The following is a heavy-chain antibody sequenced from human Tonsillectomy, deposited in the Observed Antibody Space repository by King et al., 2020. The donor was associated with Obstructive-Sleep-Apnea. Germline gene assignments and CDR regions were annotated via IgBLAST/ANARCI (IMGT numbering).Heavy chain of an antibody. CDR2: YSGSGGST. J-gene: IGHJ4*02. Sequence: EVQLVESGGGLVQPGGSLRLSCAASGFTFSSYAMSWVRQAPGKGLEWVSGYSGSGGSTYYADSVKGRFTISRDNSKNTRYLQMNSLRAEDTAVYYCAKDRLIQLWSSFDYWGQGTLVTVSS. CDR3: AKDRLIQLWSSFDY. V-gene: IGHV3-23*04. CDR1: GFTFSSYA. D-gene: IGHD5-18*01.